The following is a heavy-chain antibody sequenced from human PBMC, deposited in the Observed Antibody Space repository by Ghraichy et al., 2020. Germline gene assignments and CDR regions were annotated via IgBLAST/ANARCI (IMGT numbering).Heavy chain of an antibody. V-gene: IGHV4-31*03. D-gene: IGHD6-19*01. Sequence: LSCTVSGGSIRTEDYYWNWIRRHPGKGLEWLAYINHSGSTLHNPSLKSRLSISVDGSRNQFSLKLRSVTAADTAIYYCARASRGIAVAGPGGYFFDFWGQGAQVTVSS. CDR2: INHSGST. J-gene: IGHJ4*02. CDR3: ARASRGIAVAGPGGYFFDF. CDR1: GGSIRTEDYY.